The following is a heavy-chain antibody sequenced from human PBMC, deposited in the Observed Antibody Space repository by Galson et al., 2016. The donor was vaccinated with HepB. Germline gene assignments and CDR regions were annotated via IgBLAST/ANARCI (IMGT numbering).Heavy chain of an antibody. CDR2: LYRGGYT. Sequence: SLRLSCAVSDFSVSVSHMSWVRQAPGKGLEWVSVLYRGGYTNYADSVKGRFTISRDNSKNTLYLQMNSLGADDTAVYYCARLGANPSCLGGSCYRWFDSWGQGIMVTVSS. J-gene: IGHJ5*01. CDR1: DFSVSVSH. V-gene: IGHV3-53*01. D-gene: IGHD2-15*01. CDR3: ARLGANPSCLGGSCYRWFDS.